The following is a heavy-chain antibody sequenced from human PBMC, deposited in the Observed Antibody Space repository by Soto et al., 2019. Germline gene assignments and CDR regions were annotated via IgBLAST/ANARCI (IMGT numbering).Heavy chain of an antibody. J-gene: IGHJ4*02. V-gene: IGHV4-59*01. D-gene: IGHD6-13*01. CDR1: GGSNSSNY. CDR3: ARYRREAVAEYTIYN. Sequence: PSETLSLTCTVSGGSNSSNYWPWIRQPPWKGLEWVGYVYNSGSTNYNPSLKSRLTISEDTSKSRFSLKVHSMTAADTAVYYCARYRREAVAEYTIYNGGQGILVTVS. CDR2: VYNSGST.